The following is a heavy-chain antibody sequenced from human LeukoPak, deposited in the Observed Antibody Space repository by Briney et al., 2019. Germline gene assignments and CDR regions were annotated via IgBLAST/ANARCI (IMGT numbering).Heavy chain of an antibody. CDR2: ISAYNGNT. CDR1: GGTFSSYA. V-gene: IGHV1-18*01. J-gene: IGHJ4*02. Sequence: GASVKVSCKASGGTFSSYAISWVRQAPGQGLEWMGWISAYNGNTNYAQKLQGRVTMTTDTSTSTAYMELRSLRSDDTAVYYCARDGVGGPVQYFDYWGQGTLVTVSS. CDR3: ARDGVGGPVQYFDY. D-gene: IGHD2-15*01.